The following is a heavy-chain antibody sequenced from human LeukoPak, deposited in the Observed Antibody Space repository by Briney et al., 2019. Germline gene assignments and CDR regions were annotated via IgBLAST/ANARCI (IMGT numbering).Heavy chain of an antibody. CDR2: IIPIFGTA. CDR3: AREHYDSSGYYYDY. V-gene: IGHV1-69*05. J-gene: IGHJ4*02. CDR1: GGTFSSYA. D-gene: IGHD3-22*01. Sequence: ASVKVSCKASGGTFSSYAISWVRQAPGQGLEWMGRIIPIFGTANYAQKFQGRVTITTDESTSTAYMELSSLRSEDTAVYYCAREHYDSSGYYYDYWGQGTLVTVSS.